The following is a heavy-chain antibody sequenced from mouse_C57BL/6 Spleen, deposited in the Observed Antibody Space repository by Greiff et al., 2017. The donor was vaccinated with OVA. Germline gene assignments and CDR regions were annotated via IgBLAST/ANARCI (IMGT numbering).Heavy chain of an antibody. CDR3: ARSTTVVEDYAMDY. J-gene: IGHJ4*01. Sequence: LQESGAELVMPGASVKLSCKASGYTFTSYWMHWVKQRPGQGLEWIGEIDPSDSYTNYNQKFKGKSTLTVDKSSSTAYMQLSSLTSEDSAVYYCARSTTVVEDYAMDYWGQGTSVTVSS. CDR2: IDPSDSYT. D-gene: IGHD1-1*01. CDR1: GYTFTSYW. V-gene: IGHV1-69*01.